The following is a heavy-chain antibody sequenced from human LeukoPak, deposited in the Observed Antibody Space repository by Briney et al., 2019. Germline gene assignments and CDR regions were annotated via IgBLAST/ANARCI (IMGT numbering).Heavy chain of an antibody. Sequence: GGSLRLSCAASGFTFSSYAMHWVRQAPGKGLEWVAVISYDGSNKYYAGSVKGRFTISRDNSKNTLYLQMNRLRAEDTAVYYCARSFGVVGTEDDYWGQGTLVTVSS. J-gene: IGHJ4*02. V-gene: IGHV3-30*04. D-gene: IGHD3-3*01. CDR3: ARSFGVVGTEDDY. CDR1: GFTFSSYA. CDR2: ISYDGSNK.